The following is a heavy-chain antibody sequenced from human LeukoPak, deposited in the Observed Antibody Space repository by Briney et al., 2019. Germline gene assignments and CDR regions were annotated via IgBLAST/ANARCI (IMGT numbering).Heavy chain of an antibody. Sequence: GESLKISCKGSGYSFTSYWIGWVRQVPGKGLEWMGIIYPGDSDTRYSPSFQGQVTISADKSISTAYLQWSSLKASDTAMYYCARRVSGYSGYPIYYYYYMDVWGKGTTVTVSS. D-gene: IGHD5-12*01. V-gene: IGHV5-51*01. CDR2: IYPGDSDT. CDR3: ARRVSGYSGYPIYYYYYMDV. J-gene: IGHJ6*03. CDR1: GYSFTSYW.